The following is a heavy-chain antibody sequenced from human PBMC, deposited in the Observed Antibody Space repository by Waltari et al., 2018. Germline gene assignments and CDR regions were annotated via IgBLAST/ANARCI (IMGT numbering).Heavy chain of an antibody. V-gene: IGHV3-7*01. CDR3: ARVSIVVVPAAIPVFDY. CDR2: IKQDGSEK. CDR1: GFTFSSYW. J-gene: IGHJ4*02. Sequence: EVQLVESGGGLVQPGGSLRLSCAASGFTFSSYWMTWVRQAPGKGLEWVATIKQDGSEKYYVDSVKGRFTISRDNAKNSLYLQMNSLRAEDTAVYYCARVSIVVVPAAIPVFDYWGQGTLVTVSS. D-gene: IGHD2-2*02.